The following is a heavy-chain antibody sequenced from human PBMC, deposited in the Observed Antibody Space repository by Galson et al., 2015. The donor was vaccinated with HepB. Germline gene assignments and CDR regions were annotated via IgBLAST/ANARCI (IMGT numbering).Heavy chain of an antibody. CDR1: GYSFTTSW. V-gene: IGHV5-51*01. J-gene: IGHJ4*02. CDR3: ATLLRYSKVFDY. Sequence: QSGAEVKKPGESLKISCKGSGYSFTTSWIGWVRQMPGKGLEWMGIIFPADSDTRYSPSFQGQVTISADKSISTAYLQWSSLKASDTAMYYCATLLRYSKVFDYWGQGTLVTVSS. D-gene: IGHD3-9*01. CDR2: IFPADSDT.